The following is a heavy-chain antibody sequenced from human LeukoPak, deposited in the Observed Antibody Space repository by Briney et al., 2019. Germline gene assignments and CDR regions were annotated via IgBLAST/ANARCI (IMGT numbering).Heavy chain of an antibody. V-gene: IGHV4-59*01. D-gene: IGHD6-6*01. CDR3: ARDRLIAARPFYYYYYYMDV. CDR1: GGSISSYY. CDR2: IYYSGST. J-gene: IGHJ6*03. Sequence: ASETLSLTCTVSGGSISSYYWSWIRQPPGKGLEWIGYIYYSGSTNYNPSLKSRVTISVDTSKNQFSLKLSSVTAADTAVYYCARDRLIAARPFYYYYYYMDVWGKGTTVTVSS.